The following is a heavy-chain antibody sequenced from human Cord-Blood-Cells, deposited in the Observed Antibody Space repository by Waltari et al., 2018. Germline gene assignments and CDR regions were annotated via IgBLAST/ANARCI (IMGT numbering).Heavy chain of an antibody. CDR2: IYYSGST. CDR3: ASWWSYYAFDI. D-gene: IGHD1-26*01. CDR1: GGSISSSSYY. J-gene: IGHJ3*02. V-gene: IGHV4-39*01. Sequence: QLQLQESGPGLVKPSENLSLTRTVSGGSISSSSYYWGWIRRPPGKGLAWIGSIYYSGSTYYNPSLKSRVTISVDTSKNQFFLKLSSVTAADTAVYYCASWWSYYAFDIWGQGTMVTVSS.